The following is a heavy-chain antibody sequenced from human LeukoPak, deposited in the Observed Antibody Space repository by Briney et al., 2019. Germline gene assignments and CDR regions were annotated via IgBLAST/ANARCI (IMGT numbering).Heavy chain of an antibody. J-gene: IGHJ3*01. D-gene: IGHD2-2*01. Sequence: GSSVKVSCKASGGTFSSYAINWVRQATGQGLEWMGWMNPNSGNTGYAQKFQGRVTITRNTSISTAYMELSSLRSEDTAVYYCARGRVVPATVWGQGTMVTVSS. V-gene: IGHV1-8*03. CDR1: GGTFSSYA. CDR3: ARGRVVPATV. CDR2: MNPNSGNT.